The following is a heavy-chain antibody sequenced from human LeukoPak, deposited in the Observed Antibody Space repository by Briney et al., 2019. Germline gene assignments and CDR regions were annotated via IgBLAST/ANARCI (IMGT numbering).Heavy chain of an antibody. D-gene: IGHD1-26*01. CDR1: GGSFSGHY. Sequence: SETLSLTCAGYGGSFSGHYWTWIRQPQPPGTGLEWIGEINDSGSTNYNSSLKSRVTISVDTSKNQFSLKLASVTAADTAVYYCARRLLVGGIDSWGQGNLVTVSS. CDR2: INDSGST. CDR3: ARRLLVGGIDS. V-gene: IGHV4-34*01. J-gene: IGHJ4*02.